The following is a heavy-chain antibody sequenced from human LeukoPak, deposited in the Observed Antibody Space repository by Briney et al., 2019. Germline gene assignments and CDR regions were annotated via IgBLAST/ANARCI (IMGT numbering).Heavy chain of an antibody. CDR2: ISAYNGNT. J-gene: IGHJ1*01. CDR3: ARGGTIFGVVIPRAEYFQH. Sequence: ASVKVSCKASGYTFTSYGISWVRQAPGQGLEWMGWISAYNGNTNYAQKLQGRVTMTTDTSTSTAYMELRSLRSDDTAVYYCARGGTIFGVVIPRAEYFQHWGQGTLVTVSS. V-gene: IGHV1-18*01. D-gene: IGHD3-3*01. CDR1: GYTFTSYG.